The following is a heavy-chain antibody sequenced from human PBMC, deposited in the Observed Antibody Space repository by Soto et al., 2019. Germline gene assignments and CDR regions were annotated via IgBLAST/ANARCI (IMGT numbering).Heavy chain of an antibody. CDR2: IYFRGNT. CDR3: AREGGSYDSGGYLIRGAFDI. V-gene: IGHV4-31*03. D-gene: IGHD3-22*01. J-gene: IGHJ3*02. Sequence: SETLSLTCSVSGDSISRIDYYWTWIRQHPEKGLEWIGNIYFRGNTYYSPSLESRLTISVDTSKNQFSLKLTSVAAADTAVYYCAREGGSYDSGGYLIRGAFDIWGQGTMVTVSS. CDR1: GDSISRIDYY.